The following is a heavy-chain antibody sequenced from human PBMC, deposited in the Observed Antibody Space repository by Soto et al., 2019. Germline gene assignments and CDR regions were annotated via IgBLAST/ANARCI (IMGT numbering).Heavy chain of an antibody. D-gene: IGHD3-10*01. CDR3: GNYLGRYRTMVRGDLPVG. CDR2: ISYDGSNK. J-gene: IGHJ4*02. CDR1: GFTSSSYG. V-gene: IGHV3-30*18. Sequence: GGSLRLSCAPSGFTSSSYGMHWVRPAPGKGLEWVAVISYDGSNKFYADSVNGRFTISRDNSKHTLYLQMNSLRAEHTAVYIRGNYLGRYRTMVRGDLPVGRGQGAQV.